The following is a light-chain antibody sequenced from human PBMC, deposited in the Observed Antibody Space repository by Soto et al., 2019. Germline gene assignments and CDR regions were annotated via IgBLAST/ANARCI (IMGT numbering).Light chain of an antibody. CDR2: KAS. V-gene: IGKV1-5*03. J-gene: IGKJ5*01. CDR3: QQLNSYPIT. Sequence: DIVMTQSPDSLSGSVGDRVTITCRASQTISSWLAWYQQKPGKAPKLLIYKASTLKSGVPSRFSGSGSGTDFTLTISSLQPEDFATYYCQQLNSYPITFGQGTRLEIK. CDR1: QTISSW.